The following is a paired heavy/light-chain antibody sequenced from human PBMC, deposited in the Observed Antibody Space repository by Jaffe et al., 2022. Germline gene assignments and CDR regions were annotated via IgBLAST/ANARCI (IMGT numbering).Heavy chain of an antibody. CDR1: GFTFSSYG. CDR3: AKDGSPYSSSWLVWNEHGVSSSYFDL. J-gene: IGHJ2*01. D-gene: IGHD6-13*01. Sequence: QVQLVESGGGVVQPGGSLRLSCAASGFTFSSYGMHWVRQAPGKGLEWVAFIRYDGSNKYYADSVKGRFTISRDNSKNTLYLQMNSLRAEDTAVYYCAKDGSPYSSSWLVWNEHGVSSSYFDLWGRGTLVTVSS. CDR2: IRYDGSNK. V-gene: IGHV3-30*02.
Light chain of an antibody. Sequence: DIVMTQTPLSSPVTLGQPASISCRSSQSLVHSDGNTYLSWLQQRPGQPPRLLIYKISNRFSGVPDRFSGSGAGTDFTLKISRVEAEDVGVYYCMQATQSPVTFGQGTKVEIK. CDR2: KIS. V-gene: IGKV2-24*01. CDR1: QSLVHSDGNTY. J-gene: IGKJ1*01. CDR3: MQATQSPVT.